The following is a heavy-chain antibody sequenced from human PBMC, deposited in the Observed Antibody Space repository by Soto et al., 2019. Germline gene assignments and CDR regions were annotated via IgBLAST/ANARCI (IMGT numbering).Heavy chain of an antibody. CDR1: GGSISSYY. CDR2: IYYSGST. CDR3: ARDRDEYFDY. D-gene: IGHD2-21*01. J-gene: IGHJ4*02. Sequence: SETLSLTCTVSGGSISSYYWSWIRQPPGKGLEWIGYIYYSGSTNYNPSLKSRVTISVDTSKNQFSLKLSSVTAADTAVYYCARDRDEYFDYWGQGTLVTVSS. V-gene: IGHV4-59*01.